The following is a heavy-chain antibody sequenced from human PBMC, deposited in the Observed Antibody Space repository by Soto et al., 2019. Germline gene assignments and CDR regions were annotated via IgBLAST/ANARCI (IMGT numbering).Heavy chain of an antibody. Sequence: GGSLRLSCAASGFTFSTYDMSWVRQAPGKGLEWVSAISGSGVGTYHADSVKGRFTISRDNSKNTLYLQMDSLRAEDTAVYYCAKDFTSGWFHFDYWGQGALVTVSS. V-gene: IGHV3-23*01. D-gene: IGHD6-19*01. CDR2: ISGSGVGT. CDR3: AKDFTSGWFHFDY. CDR1: GFTFSTYD. J-gene: IGHJ4*02.